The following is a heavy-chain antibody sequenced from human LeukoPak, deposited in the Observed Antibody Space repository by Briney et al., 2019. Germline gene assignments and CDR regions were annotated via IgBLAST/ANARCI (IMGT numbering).Heavy chain of an antibody. Sequence: GGSLRLSFAASGFTLSTYSMNGGREAAGKGLEWVSSISSSAGYMYYAGSLKGRFTISRDNAKKSLYLKMNSMRAEDTAVYYCARGGVGLLIIPGWEYDNYGLDVWGQGTTVTVSS. D-gene: IGHD3/OR15-3a*01. V-gene: IGHV3-21*01. CDR2: ISSSAGYM. CDR3: ARGGVGLLIIPGWEYDNYGLDV. J-gene: IGHJ6*02. CDR1: GFTLSTYS.